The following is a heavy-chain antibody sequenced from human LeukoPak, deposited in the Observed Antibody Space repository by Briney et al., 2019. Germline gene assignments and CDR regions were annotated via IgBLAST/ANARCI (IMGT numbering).Heavy chain of an antibody. J-gene: IGHJ4*02. V-gene: IGHV3-30*01. CDR3: ARPGTADCGSSSCYTAY. CDR2: ISHDGSKK. D-gene: IGHD2-2*02. Sequence: PGRSLRLSCAASGFTFSVYAMNWVRQAPAKGLEWVALISHDGSKKYYAGYVTGRFTISRDDSNNTLFLQMNSLRAEDTAVYYCARPGTADCGSSSCYTAYWGQGTLVTVSS. CDR1: GFTFSVYA.